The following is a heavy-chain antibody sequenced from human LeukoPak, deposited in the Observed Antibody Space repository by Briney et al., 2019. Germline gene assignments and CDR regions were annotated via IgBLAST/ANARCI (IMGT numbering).Heavy chain of an antibody. J-gene: IGHJ3*02. V-gene: IGHV5-51*01. CDR2: IYPGDSDT. CDR1: GYSFTSYW. Sequence: GGSLKISCKGSGYSFTSYWIGWVRQMPGKGLEWMGIIYPGDSDTRYSPSFQGQVTISADKSISTAYLQWSSLKASDTAMYYCARHSYRGYSYGSAFDIWGQGTMVTVSS. D-gene: IGHD5-18*01. CDR3: ARHSYRGYSYGSAFDI.